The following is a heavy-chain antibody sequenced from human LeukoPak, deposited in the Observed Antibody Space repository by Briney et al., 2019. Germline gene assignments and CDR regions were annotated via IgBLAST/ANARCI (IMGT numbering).Heavy chain of an antibody. Sequence: GGSLRLSCAASGFTFSSYTMNWVRQAPGRGLEWVSCISSSSTYMLYADSAKGRFTISRDNSKNTVYLQMNSLRAEDTAVYYCAKGAIAGGYYFDYWGQGTLVTVSS. V-gene: IGHV3-21*01. CDR1: GFTFSSYT. J-gene: IGHJ4*02. D-gene: IGHD6-13*01. CDR2: ISSSSTYM. CDR3: AKGAIAGGYYFDY.